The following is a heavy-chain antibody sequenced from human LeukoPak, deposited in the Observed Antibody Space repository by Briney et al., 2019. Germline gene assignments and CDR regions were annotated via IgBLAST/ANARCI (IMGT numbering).Heavy chain of an antibody. CDR1: GFTFSSYG. J-gene: IGHJ4*02. CDR3: ARETGDQFDY. V-gene: IGHV3-74*01. CDR2: INSDASTT. Sequence: GGSLRLSCAASGFTFSSYGMHWVRQPPGQGLVWVSRINSDASTTDYADSVKGRFTISRDNAKNTLYLQMNSLRVEDTGVYYCARETGDQFDYWGQGTLVTVSS.